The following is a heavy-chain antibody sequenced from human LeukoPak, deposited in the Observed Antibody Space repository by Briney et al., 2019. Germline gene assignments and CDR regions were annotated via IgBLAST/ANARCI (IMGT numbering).Heavy chain of an antibody. Sequence: GGSLRLSCEASGFTFSSYWMSWVRQAPGKGLEWVANIKTDGSEKYYVDSVKGRFTISRDNAKNSLYLQMNSLRAEDTAVYYCAKDNRRHYTSGPNPDSLHWGQGALVTVSS. CDR2: IKTDGSEK. V-gene: IGHV3-7*03. D-gene: IGHD6-19*01. CDR3: AKDNRRHYTSGPNPDSLH. CDR1: GFTFSSYW. J-gene: IGHJ4*02.